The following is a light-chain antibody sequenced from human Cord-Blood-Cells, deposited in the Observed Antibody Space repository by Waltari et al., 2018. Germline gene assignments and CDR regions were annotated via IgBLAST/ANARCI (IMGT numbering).Light chain of an antibody. CDR2: EGS. CDR1: SSDVGSYNL. V-gene: IGLV2-23*01. CDR3: CSYAGSSTNWV. Sequence: QSALTQPASVSGSPGQSITISCTGTSSDVGSYNLVSWYQQHPGKAPKLMIYEGSKRPSGVSNRFSGSKSANTASRTISGLQAEDEADYYCCSYAGSSTNWVFGGGTKLTVL. J-gene: IGLJ3*02.